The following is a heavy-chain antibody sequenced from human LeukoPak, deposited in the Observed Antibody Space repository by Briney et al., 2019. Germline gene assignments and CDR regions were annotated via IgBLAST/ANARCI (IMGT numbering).Heavy chain of an antibody. CDR1: RYTFTGYY. V-gene: IGHV1-2*02. D-gene: IGHD1-26*01. CDR3: ARVGKHSGSYYGY. J-gene: IGHJ4*02. Sequence: ASVKVSCKASRYTFTGYYMHWVRQAPGQGLEWMGWINPNSGGTNYAQKFQGRVTMTRDTSISTAYMELSRLRSDDTAVYYCARVGKHSGSYYGYWGQGTLVTVSS. CDR2: INPNSGGT.